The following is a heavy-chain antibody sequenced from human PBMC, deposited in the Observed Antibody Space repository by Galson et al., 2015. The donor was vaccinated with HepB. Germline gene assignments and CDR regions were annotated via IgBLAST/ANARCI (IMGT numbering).Heavy chain of an antibody. CDR3: TTDVEVLSGSYGDY. V-gene: IGHV3-15*01. J-gene: IGHJ4*02. D-gene: IGHD1-26*01. CDR2: IKSKTDGGTT. CDR1: GFTFSNAW. Sequence: SLRLSCAASGFTFSNAWMSWVRQAPGKGLEWVGRIKSKTDGGTTDYAAPVKGRFTISSDDSKNTLYLQMNSLKTEDTAVYYCTTDVEVLSGSYGDYWGQGTLVTVSS.